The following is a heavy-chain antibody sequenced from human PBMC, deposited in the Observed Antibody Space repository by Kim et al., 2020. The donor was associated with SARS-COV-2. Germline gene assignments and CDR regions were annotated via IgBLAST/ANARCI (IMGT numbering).Heavy chain of an antibody. CDR3: ASLRRITGTTEWFDP. D-gene: IGHD1-7*01. CDR1: GGSISSSSYY. CDR2: IYYSGST. Sequence: SETLSLTCTVSGGSISSSSYYWGWIRQPPGKGLEWIGSIYYSGSTYYNPSLKSRVTISVDTSKNRFSLKLSSVTAADTAVYYCASLRRITGTTEWFDPWGQGTLVTVSS. J-gene: IGHJ5*02. V-gene: IGHV4-39*01.